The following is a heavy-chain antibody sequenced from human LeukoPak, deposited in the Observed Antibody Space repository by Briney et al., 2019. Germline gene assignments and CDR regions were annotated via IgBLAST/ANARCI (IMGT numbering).Heavy chain of an antibody. CDR3: AMRPLGTYDFWSGYYFDY. V-gene: IGHV3-23*01. D-gene: IGHD3-3*01. Sequence: PGGSLRLSCAASGFTFSSYAMSWVRQAPGKGLEWVSAISGSGGSTYYADSVKGRFTISRDNSKNTLYLQMNSLRAEDTAVYYCAMRPLGTYDFWSGYYFDYWGQGTLVTVSS. CDR2: ISGSGGST. CDR1: GFTFSSYA. J-gene: IGHJ4*02.